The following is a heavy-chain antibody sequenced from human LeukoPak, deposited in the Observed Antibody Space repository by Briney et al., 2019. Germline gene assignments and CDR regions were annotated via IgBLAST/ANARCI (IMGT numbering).Heavy chain of an antibody. J-gene: IGHJ4*02. V-gene: IGHV3-48*03. Sequence: PGGSLRLFCAASGFTFSSYEMNWLRQAPGGGGEGVSYISSCGSTIYYADSVKGRFTISRDNAKNSLYLQMNSLRAEDTAVYYCARDRGNGALDYWGQGTLVTVSS. CDR2: ISSCGSTI. CDR3: ARDRGNGALDY. CDR1: GFTFSSYE. D-gene: IGHD1-1*01.